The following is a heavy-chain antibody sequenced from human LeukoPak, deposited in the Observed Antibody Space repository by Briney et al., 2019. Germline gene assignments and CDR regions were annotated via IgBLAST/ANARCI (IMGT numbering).Heavy chain of an antibody. CDR3: AKVSWLGTLPSYHFDS. J-gene: IGHJ4*02. CDR1: GFTFSDHA. CDR2: IRGTGTTT. V-gene: IGHV3-23*01. Sequence: GSLRLSCAASGFTFSDHAMSWVRQAPGKGLEWVSAIRGTGTTTFYAASVKGRFTISRDNSKNTADLQMNSLRAEDTAVYYCAKVSWLGTLPSYHFDSWGQGTQVTVSS. D-gene: IGHD6-19*01.